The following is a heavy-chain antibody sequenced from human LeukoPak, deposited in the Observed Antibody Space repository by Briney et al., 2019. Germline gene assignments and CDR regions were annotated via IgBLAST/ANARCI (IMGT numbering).Heavy chain of an antibody. J-gene: IGHJ4*02. Sequence: ASVKVSCKTSGYTFSSYGITWVRQAPGQGLEWLGWIRIYSGNANYTPRLQGRLTMTTDTSTSSVSMELKSLRLDDTGVYYCARVRDYYDFWSGYYADWGQGTPVTVSP. D-gene: IGHD3-3*01. CDR3: ARVRDYYDFWSGYYAD. CDR2: IRIYSGNA. V-gene: IGHV1-18*01. CDR1: GYTFSSYG.